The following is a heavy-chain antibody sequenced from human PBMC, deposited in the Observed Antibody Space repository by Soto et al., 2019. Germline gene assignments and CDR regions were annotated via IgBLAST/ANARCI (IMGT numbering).Heavy chain of an antibody. Sequence: SETMSLTCTVSGGSISSSSYYWGWIRQPPGKGLEWIGSIYYSGSTYYNPSLKSRVTISVDTSKNQFSLKLSSVTAADTAVYYCARLWVITFGGVDYGMDVWGQGTTVTVSS. CDR2: IYYSGST. J-gene: IGHJ6*02. D-gene: IGHD3-16*01. V-gene: IGHV4-39*01. CDR3: ARLWVITFGGVDYGMDV. CDR1: GGSISSSSYY.